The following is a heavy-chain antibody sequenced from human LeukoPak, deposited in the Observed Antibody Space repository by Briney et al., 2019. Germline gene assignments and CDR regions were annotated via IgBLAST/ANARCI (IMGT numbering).Heavy chain of an antibody. V-gene: IGHV4-39*07. J-gene: IGHJ4*02. CDR1: GGSISSSSYY. Sequence: ASETLSLTCTVSGGSISSSSYYWGWIRQPPGKGLEWIGSIYYSGSTYYNPSLKSRVTISVDTSKDQFSLKLSSVTAADTAVYYCARISGYGDDYLDYWGQGTLVTVSS. CDR2: IYYSGST. CDR3: ARISGYGDDYLDY. D-gene: IGHD4-17*01.